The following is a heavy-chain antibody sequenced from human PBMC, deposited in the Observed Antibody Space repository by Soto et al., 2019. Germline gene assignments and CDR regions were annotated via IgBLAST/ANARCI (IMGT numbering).Heavy chain of an antibody. CDR1: GGSIGSSTYY. J-gene: IGHJ4*02. CDR2: VYHTGTT. D-gene: IGHD6-6*01. Sequence: QLQLQESGPGLVKPSETLSLTCTVSGGSIGSSTYYWSWIRQPPGKGLEWIGSVYHTGTTYYNPSLKSPGYISVDTSKTQFSLKLTSVTAADTAVYYCARPHYSSLSHFDSWGQGTLVTVSS. V-gene: IGHV4-39*01. CDR3: ARPHYSSLSHFDS.